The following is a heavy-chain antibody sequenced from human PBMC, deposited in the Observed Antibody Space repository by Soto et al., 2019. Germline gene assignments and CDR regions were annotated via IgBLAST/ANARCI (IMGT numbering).Heavy chain of an antibody. Sequence: QVQLVQSGAEVKKPGASVKVSCKASGYTFTSYGISWVRQAPGQGLEWMGWISTYNGNTNYAQKFQDRVTMTTDTSTNTAYMELRSLRSDDTAVYYCARDLGYSYGHTLGFDYWGQGTLVTVSS. CDR2: ISTYNGNT. V-gene: IGHV1-18*01. D-gene: IGHD5-18*01. CDR3: ARDLGYSYGHTLGFDY. J-gene: IGHJ4*02. CDR1: GYTFTSYG.